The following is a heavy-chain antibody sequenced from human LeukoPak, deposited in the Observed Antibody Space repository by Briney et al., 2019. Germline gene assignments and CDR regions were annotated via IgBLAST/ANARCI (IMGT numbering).Heavy chain of an antibody. CDR3: ASIEAAGSSFDY. V-gene: IGHV1-46*01. Sequence: ASVKVSCKASGGTFSSYAISWVRQAPGQRLEWMGIVNPSGGSTSYAQKFQGRITMTSDTSTSTVYMELSSLRSEDTAVYYCASIEAAGSSFDYWGQGTLVTVSS. D-gene: IGHD6-13*01. CDR2: VNPSGGST. CDR1: GGTFSSYA. J-gene: IGHJ4*02.